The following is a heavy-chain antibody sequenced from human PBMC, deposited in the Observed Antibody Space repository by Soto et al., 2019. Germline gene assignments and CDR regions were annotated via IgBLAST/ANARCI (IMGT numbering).Heavy chain of an antibody. Sequence: QVQLQESGPGLVKPSETLSLTCTVSGGSISSYYWSWIRQPPGKGLEWIGYIYYSGSTNYNPSLKSRVPISVDPSTNQLALKLSSVTAADTAVYYCARGGAVFDYWGQGTLVTVSS. CDR1: GGSISSYY. V-gene: IGHV4-59*01. CDR2: IYYSGST. J-gene: IGHJ4*02. D-gene: IGHD1-26*01. CDR3: ARGGAVFDY.